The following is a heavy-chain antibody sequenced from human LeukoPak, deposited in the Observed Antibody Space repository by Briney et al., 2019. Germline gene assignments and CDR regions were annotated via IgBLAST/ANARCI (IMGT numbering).Heavy chain of an antibody. CDR2: IIPIYGTA. CDR1: GDTFSNYP. Sequence: SVKVSCKASGDTFSNYPIVWVRQAPGRGLEWMGGIIPIYGTANYAQMFQGRITLTAHVSTATAYLELRSLTSDDTALYFCATHTGGYNYWWFDIWGQGTLVTVSS. D-gene: IGHD5-24*01. J-gene: IGHJ5*02. V-gene: IGHV1-69*01. CDR3: ATHTGGYNYWWFDI.